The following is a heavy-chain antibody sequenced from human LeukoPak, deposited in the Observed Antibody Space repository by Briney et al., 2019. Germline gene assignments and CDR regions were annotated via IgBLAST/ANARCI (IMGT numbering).Heavy chain of an antibody. CDR2: IYYSGST. CDR1: GGSFSGYY. Sequence: SETLSLTCTVSGGSFSGYYWSWIRQPPGKGLEWIGYIYYSGSTNSNPSLKSRVIISVDTSKNQFSLKLTSVTAADTAVYYCATGRENFDYWGQGTLVTVSS. CDR3: ATGRENFDY. V-gene: IGHV4-59*08. J-gene: IGHJ4*02.